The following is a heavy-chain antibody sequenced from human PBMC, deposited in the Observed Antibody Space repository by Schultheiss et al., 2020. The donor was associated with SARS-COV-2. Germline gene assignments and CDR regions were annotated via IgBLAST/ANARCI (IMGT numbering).Heavy chain of an antibody. CDR2: IKEDGSEK. J-gene: IGHJ6*02. V-gene: IGHV3-7*01. Sequence: GGSLRLSCAASGFTFNSYAMNWVRQAPGKGLEWVASIKEDGSEKYYVDSVKGRFTISRDNSKNTLYLQMNSLRAEDTAVYYCARQNYDFWSGYAFNYYYYGMDVWGQGTTVTVSS. CDR1: GFTFNSYA. CDR3: ARQNYDFWSGYAFNYYYYGMDV. D-gene: IGHD3-3*01.